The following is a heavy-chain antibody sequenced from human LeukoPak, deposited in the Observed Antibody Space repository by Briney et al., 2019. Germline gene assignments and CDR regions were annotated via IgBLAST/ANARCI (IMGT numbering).Heavy chain of an antibody. Sequence: GGSLRLSCAASGFTFSNYAMNWVRQAPGKGLEWASVISGSGGTTYYADSVKGRFTISRDNSKNTLYLQMNSLRAEDTALYYCAKDHWNYYDSSGFYDHWGQGTLVTVSS. J-gene: IGHJ5*02. CDR2: ISGSGGTT. D-gene: IGHD3-22*01. CDR1: GFTFSNYA. CDR3: AKDHWNYYDSSGFYDH. V-gene: IGHV3-23*01.